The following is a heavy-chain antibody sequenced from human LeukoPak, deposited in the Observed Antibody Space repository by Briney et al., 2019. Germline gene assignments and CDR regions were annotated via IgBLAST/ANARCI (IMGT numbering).Heavy chain of an antibody. V-gene: IGHV1-69*13. CDR1: GYTFTSYY. Sequence: SVKVSCKASGYTFTSYYMHWVRQAPGQGLEWMGGIIPIFGTANYAQKFQGRVTITADESTSTAYMELSSLRSEDTAVYYCARGDIAVAGIGYYFDYWGQGTLVTVSS. D-gene: IGHD6-19*01. CDR2: IIPIFGTA. CDR3: ARGDIAVAGIGYYFDY. J-gene: IGHJ4*02.